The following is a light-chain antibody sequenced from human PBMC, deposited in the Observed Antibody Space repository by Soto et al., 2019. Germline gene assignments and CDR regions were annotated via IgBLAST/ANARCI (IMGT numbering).Light chain of an antibody. V-gene: IGLV2-14*01. J-gene: IGLJ1*01. Sequence: QSVLTQPASVSGSPGQSITISCTGTISDFVVYNHVSWHQQHPGKAPKLMIYGVSNRPSGVSNRFSGSKSGNTASLTISGLQADDEADYYCSSHTISSALQVFGTGTKVTVL. CDR2: GVS. CDR3: SSHTISSALQV. CDR1: ISDFVVYNH.